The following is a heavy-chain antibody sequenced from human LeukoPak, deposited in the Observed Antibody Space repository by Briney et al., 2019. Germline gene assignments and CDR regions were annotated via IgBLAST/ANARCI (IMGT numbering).Heavy chain of an antibody. V-gene: IGHV4-59*08. CDR2: IYYSGSP. CDR1: GGSISSYY. CDR3: ASLRGHSFGGGVDY. D-gene: IGHD5-18*01. Sequence: SETLSLTCTVSGGSISSYYWSWIRQPPGKGLEWIGYIYYSGSPNYNPSLKRRVTISVDTSRNQFSLKLRSVTAADTAVYYCASLRGHSFGGGVDYWGQGTLVTVSS. J-gene: IGHJ4*02.